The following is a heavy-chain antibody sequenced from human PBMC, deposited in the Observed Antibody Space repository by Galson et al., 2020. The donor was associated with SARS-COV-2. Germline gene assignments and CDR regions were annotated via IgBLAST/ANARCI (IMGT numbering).Heavy chain of an antibody. D-gene: IGHD2-15*01. V-gene: IGHV1-18*01. J-gene: IGHJ6*03. CDR2: ISTQNGGT. CDR1: GYPLSSYG. Sequence: ASVKVSCKASGYPLSSYGITWVRQAPGQGLEWMGWISTQNGGTKYAQKFQGRVTMTTDTSTSTVYMELRSLRSNDTAVYYCVRDSVAVEPSPFVYCYFMDVWGKGTAFTVSS. CDR3: VRDSVAVEPSPFVYCYFMDV.